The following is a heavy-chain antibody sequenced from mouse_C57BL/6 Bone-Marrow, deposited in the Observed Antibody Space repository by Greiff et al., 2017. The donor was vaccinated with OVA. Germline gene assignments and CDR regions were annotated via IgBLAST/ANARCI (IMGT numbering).Heavy chain of an antibody. J-gene: IGHJ1*03. CDR3: ARGHYYGSSHWYFDV. CDR2: IHPNSGST. D-gene: IGHD1-1*01. Sequence: QVQLQQSGAELVKPGASVKLSCKASGYTFTSYWMHWVKQRPGQGLEWIGMIHPNSGSTNYNEKFKSKATLTVDKSSSTAYMQLSSLTSEDSAVYDCARGHYYGSSHWYFDVWGTGTTVTVSS. V-gene: IGHV1-64*01. CDR1: GYTFTSYW.